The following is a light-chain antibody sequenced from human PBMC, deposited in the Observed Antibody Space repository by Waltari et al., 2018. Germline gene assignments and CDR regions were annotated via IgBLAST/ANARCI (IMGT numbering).Light chain of an antibody. Sequence: SYVVTQSPSVSVAPGETARITCGGANIGSKSVHWYQQRPGQAPVLVISYDSDRPSGIPERLSGSNSGNTATLTISWVEAEDEADYYCLVWHSTIDHQGVFGGGTKLTVL. CDR1: NIGSKS. CDR3: LVWHSTIDHQGV. CDR2: YDS. V-gene: IGLV3-21*04. J-gene: IGLJ2*01.